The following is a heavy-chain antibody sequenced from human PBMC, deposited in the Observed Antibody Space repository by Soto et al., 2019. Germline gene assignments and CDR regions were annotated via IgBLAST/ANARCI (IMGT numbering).Heavy chain of an antibody. V-gene: IGHV3-21*01. D-gene: IGHD6-6*01. Sequence: EVQLVESGGGLVKPGGSLRLSCAASGFTFSSYSMNWVRQAPGKGLEWVSSISSSSSYIYYADSVKGRFTISRDNAKNSLYLQMNSLRAEDTAVYYCARDEKQEYSSSHELGYYYYYGMDVWGQGTTVTVSS. CDR2: ISSSSSYI. J-gene: IGHJ6*02. CDR3: ARDEKQEYSSSHELGYYYYYGMDV. CDR1: GFTFSSYS.